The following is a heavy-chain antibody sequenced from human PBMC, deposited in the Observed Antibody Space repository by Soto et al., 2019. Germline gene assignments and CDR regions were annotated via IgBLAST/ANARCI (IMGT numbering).Heavy chain of an antibody. J-gene: IGHJ3*02. Sequence: QVQLQESGPGLVKPSETLSLTCTVSGGSISSYYWSWIRQPPGKGLEWFGYIDYSGSTNYNPSLKIRVTRSVDTPKNQFPLKLSSVTAADTAVYYCARVSLGGGPDHGGAFDIWGRVTMVTVSS. CDR3: ARVSLGGGPDHGGAFDI. V-gene: IGHV4-59*01. CDR2: IDYSGST. CDR1: GGSISSYY. D-gene: IGHD3-16*01.